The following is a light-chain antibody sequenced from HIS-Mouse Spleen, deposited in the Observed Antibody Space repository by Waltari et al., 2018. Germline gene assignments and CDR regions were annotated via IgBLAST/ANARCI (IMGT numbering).Light chain of an antibody. Sequence: SYDLPQPPSVSVSPGQTARITCSGDALPTQAAYWYQQKSGQAPVLVIYEDSKRPSGIPERFSGSSSGTMATLTISGAQVEDEADYYCYSTDSSGNHWVFGGGTKLTVL. V-gene: IGLV3-10*01. CDR1: ALPTQA. J-gene: IGLJ3*02. CDR2: EDS. CDR3: YSTDSSGNHWV.